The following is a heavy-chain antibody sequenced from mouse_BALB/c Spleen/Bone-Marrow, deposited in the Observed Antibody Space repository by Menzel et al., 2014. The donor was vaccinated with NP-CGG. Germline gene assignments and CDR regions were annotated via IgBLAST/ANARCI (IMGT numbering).Heavy chain of an antibody. CDR1: GFKIKDTY. CDR3: ARWEYYAMDY. Sequence: VQLKESGAELVKTGASGKVSCTASGFKIKDTYMHWVKQRPEQGLEWIGRIDPANGNTKYDPKFQGKATITADTSSNTAYLQLSSLTSEDTAVYYCARWEYYAMDYWGQGTSVTVSS. J-gene: IGHJ4*01. CDR2: IDPANGNT. V-gene: IGHV14-3*02. D-gene: IGHD4-1*01.